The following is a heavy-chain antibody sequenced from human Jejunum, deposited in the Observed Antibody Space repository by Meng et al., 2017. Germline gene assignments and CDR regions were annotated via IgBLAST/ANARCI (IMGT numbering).Heavy chain of an antibody. CDR2: IKPDVSET. D-gene: IGHD3/OR15-3a*01. CDR1: GFTFRGYW. V-gene: IGHV3-7*01. Sequence: ESLKLSCAASGFTFRGYWMTWVRQAPATGLEWVADIKPDVSETFYVDSMKGRFTMFRDNAMNSLYLQMNSLRAEDTAVYYCVRHLNWSFDFWGQGTLVTVSS. CDR3: VRHLNWSFDF. J-gene: IGHJ4*02.